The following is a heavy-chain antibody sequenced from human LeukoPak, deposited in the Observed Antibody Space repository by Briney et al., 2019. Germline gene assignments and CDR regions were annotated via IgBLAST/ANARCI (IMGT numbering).Heavy chain of an antibody. V-gene: IGHV4-34*01. J-gene: IGHJ4*02. Sequence: PSETLSLTCAVYDGSFSGYYWNWIRQPPGKGLEWIGEIHQSGNTNYNPSLKSRLTISVDTSKNQFSLRLNSVTAADTAVYYCAKDRGIISDYWGQGILVTVSS. CDR2: IHQSGNT. CDR1: DGSFSGYY. D-gene: IGHD3-10*01. CDR3: AKDRGIISDY.